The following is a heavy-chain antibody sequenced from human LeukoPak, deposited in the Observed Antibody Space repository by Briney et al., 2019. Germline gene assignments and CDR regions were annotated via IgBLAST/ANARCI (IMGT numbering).Heavy chain of an antibody. D-gene: IGHD6-19*01. CDR1: GGSISSYY. Sequence: SETLSLTCTVSGGSISSYYWSWIRQPPGKGLEWIGYTYFSGSTNHNPSLKSRVTMSVDTSKNQFSLELSSVTAADTAVYFCARLGRAVAGTTYYYYDYMDVWGQGTMVTVSS. J-gene: IGHJ6*03. CDR3: ARLGRAVAGTTYYYYDYMDV. CDR2: TYFSGST. V-gene: IGHV4-59*12.